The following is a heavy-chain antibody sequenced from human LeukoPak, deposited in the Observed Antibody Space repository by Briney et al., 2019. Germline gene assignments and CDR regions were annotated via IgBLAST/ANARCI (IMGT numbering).Heavy chain of an antibody. CDR1: GDSISSYY. J-gene: IGHJ4*02. CDR2: IYYSGST. CDR3: ARGYCSGGSCFPSGSYLDLVY. Sequence: SETLSLTCTVSGDSISSYYWSWIRQPPGKGLEWIGYIYYSGSTNYNPSLKSRVTISVDTSKNQFSLKLSSVTAADTAVYYCARGYCSGGSCFPSGSYLDLVYWGQGTLVTVSS. D-gene: IGHD2-15*01. V-gene: IGHV4-59*08.